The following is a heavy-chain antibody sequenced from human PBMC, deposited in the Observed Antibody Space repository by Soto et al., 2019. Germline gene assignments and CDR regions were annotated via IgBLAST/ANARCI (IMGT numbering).Heavy chain of an antibody. D-gene: IGHD3-22*01. V-gene: IGHV1-2*04. CDR1: GYTFTGYY. CDR3: AREYYDSSGPSMSYYFDY. J-gene: IGHJ4*02. Sequence: ASLKVSCKASGYTFTGYYMHWVRQAPGQGLEWMGWINPNSGGTNYAQKFQGCVTMTRDTSISTAYMELSRLRSDDTAVYYCAREYYDSSGPSMSYYFDYWGQGTLVTVSS. CDR2: INPNSGGT.